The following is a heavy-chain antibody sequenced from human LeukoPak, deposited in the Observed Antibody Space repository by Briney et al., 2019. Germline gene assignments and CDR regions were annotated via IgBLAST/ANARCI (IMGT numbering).Heavy chain of an antibody. CDR2: ISGSGDST. V-gene: IGHV3-23*01. D-gene: IGHD2-2*01. Sequence: PGGSLRLSCAASGFTFSSYAMSWVRQAPGKGLEWVSAISGSGDSTYYADSVKGRFTISRDNSKNTLYLPMNSLRAEDTAVYYCGVDIVVVPGAPNWFDPWGQGTLVTVSS. CDR3: GVDIVVVPGAPNWFDP. CDR1: GFTFSSYA. J-gene: IGHJ5*02.